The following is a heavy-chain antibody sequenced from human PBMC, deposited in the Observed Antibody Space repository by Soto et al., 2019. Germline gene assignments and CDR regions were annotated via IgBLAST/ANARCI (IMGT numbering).Heavy chain of an antibody. Sequence: QVQLVQSGAEVKKPGASVKVSCKASGYTFTSYAMHWVRQAPGQRLEWMGWINAGNGNTKYSQKFQGRVTITRDTSASAAYMELSSLRSEDTAVYYCARDPGYSYAYNWGQGTLVTVSS. CDR1: GYTFTSYA. CDR2: INAGNGNT. D-gene: IGHD5-18*01. J-gene: IGHJ4*02. CDR3: ARDPGYSYAYN. V-gene: IGHV1-3*01.